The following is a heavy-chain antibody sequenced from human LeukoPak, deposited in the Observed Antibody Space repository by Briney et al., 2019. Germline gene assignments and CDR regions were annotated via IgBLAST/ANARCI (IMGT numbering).Heavy chain of an antibody. Sequence: SETLSLTCTVSGGSISSYYWSWIRQPAGKGLEWIGRIYTSGSTNYNPSLKSRVTMSVDTSKNQFSLKLSSVTAADTAVYYCARVVPAAKMLYYYYYMDVWGKGTTVTVSS. V-gene: IGHV4-4*07. CDR2: IYTSGST. CDR1: GGSISSYY. J-gene: IGHJ6*03. D-gene: IGHD2-2*01. CDR3: ARVVPAAKMLYYYYYMDV.